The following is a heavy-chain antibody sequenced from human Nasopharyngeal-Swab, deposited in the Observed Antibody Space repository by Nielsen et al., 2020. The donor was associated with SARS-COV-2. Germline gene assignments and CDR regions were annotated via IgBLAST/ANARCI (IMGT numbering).Heavy chain of an antibody. V-gene: IGHV3-30*03. CDR2: ISYDGSNK. CDR1: GFTFSSYG. Sequence: GESLKISCAASGFTFSSYGMHWVRQAPGKGLEWVAVISYDGSNKYYADSVKGRFTISRDNAKNTLYLQMNSLRAEDTAVYYCARDLSPGYCSGGSCYGHYYYGMDVWGQGTTVTVSS. D-gene: IGHD2-15*01. CDR3: ARDLSPGYCSGGSCYGHYYYGMDV. J-gene: IGHJ6*02.